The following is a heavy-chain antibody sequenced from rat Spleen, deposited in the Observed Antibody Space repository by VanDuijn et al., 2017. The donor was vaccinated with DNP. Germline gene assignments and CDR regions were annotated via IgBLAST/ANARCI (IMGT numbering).Heavy chain of an antibody. J-gene: IGHJ2*01. Sequence: EVQLVESGGGLVQPGRSLKLSCATSGFTFSNYGMHWIRQAPTTGLEWVASISPSGGRTYYRDSVKGRLTISRDNAKSTLYLQMDSLRSEDTASYYCARHPLTTEGYYFDYWGQGVMVTVSS. CDR1: GFTFSNYG. CDR2: ISPSGGRT. D-gene: IGHD1-10*01. CDR3: ARHPLTTEGYYFDY. V-gene: IGHV5-19*01.